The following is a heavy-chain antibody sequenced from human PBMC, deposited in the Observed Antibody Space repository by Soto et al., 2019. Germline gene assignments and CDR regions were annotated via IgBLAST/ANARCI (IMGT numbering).Heavy chain of an antibody. CDR3: ARGGGYCSGGSCLTSSGG. D-gene: IGHD2-15*01. CDR1: GGSFSGYY. V-gene: IGHV4-34*01. CDR2: INHSGST. Sequence: QVQLQQWGAGLLKPSETLSLTCAVYGGSFSGYYWSWISQTPGKGLEWIWEINHSGSTNYNPSLKSRVTLSVDTSKNQFSLKLSSVTAADTAVYYCARGGGYCSGGSCLTSSGGWGQGTLVTVSS. J-gene: IGHJ4*02.